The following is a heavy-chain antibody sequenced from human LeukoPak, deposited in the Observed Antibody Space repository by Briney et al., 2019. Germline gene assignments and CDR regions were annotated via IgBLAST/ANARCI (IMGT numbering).Heavy chain of an antibody. Sequence: PGGSLRLSCAASGFTFDDYGMTWVRQAPGQGLEWVSGINWDGGSTAYADSLEGRFTISRDNAKNSLYLQMNSLRAEDTAVYYCAREIDGSGSYCDYWGQGTLVTVSS. CDR3: AREIDGSGSYCDY. V-gene: IGHV3-20*04. CDR1: GFTFDDYG. D-gene: IGHD3-10*01. CDR2: INWDGGST. J-gene: IGHJ4*02.